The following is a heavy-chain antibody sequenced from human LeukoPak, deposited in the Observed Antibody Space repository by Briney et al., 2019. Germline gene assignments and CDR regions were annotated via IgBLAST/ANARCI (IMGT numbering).Heavy chain of an antibody. V-gene: IGHV3-43*02. J-gene: IGHJ4*02. D-gene: IGHD2-2*01. Sequence: GGSLRLSCAASGFTFDDYAMHWVRQAPGKGLEWVSLISGDGGSTYYADSVKGRFTISRDNSKNSLYLQMNSLRIEDTALYYCAKSQGYCSSTSCRPYSSSWPFNYWGQGTLVTVSS. CDR1: GFTFDDYA. CDR2: ISGDGGST. CDR3: AKSQGYCSSTSCRPYSSSWPFNY.